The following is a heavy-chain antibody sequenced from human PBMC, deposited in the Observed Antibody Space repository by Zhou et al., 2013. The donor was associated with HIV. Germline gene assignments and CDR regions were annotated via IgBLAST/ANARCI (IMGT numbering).Heavy chain of an antibody. Sequence: QVQLVQSGAEVKKPGSSVKVSCKASGGTFSSYAISWVRQAPGQGLEWMGGIIPIFGTANYAQKFQGRVTITTDESTSTAYMELSSLRSEDTAVYYCARNPLVDSSGYYDNYYYYYMDVWGKGTTVTVSS. D-gene: IGHD3-22*01. CDR3: ARNPLVDSSGYYDNYYYYYMDV. CDR2: IIPIFGTA. V-gene: IGHV1-69*05. J-gene: IGHJ6*03. CDR1: GGTFSSYA.